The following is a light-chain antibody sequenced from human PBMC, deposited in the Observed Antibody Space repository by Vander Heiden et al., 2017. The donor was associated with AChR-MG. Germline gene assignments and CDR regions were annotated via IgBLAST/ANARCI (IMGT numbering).Light chain of an antibody. CDR1: QSVSSSY. CDR2: GAS. CDR3: QQYGSSPFT. V-gene: IGKV3-20*01. Sequence: EIVLPQPPGTLSLSTGESAALSCRASQSVSSSYLAWYQQKPGQAPRLLIYGASSRATGIPDRFSGSGSGTDFTLTISRLEPEDFAVYYCQQYGSSPFTFGPGTKVDIK. J-gene: IGKJ3*01.